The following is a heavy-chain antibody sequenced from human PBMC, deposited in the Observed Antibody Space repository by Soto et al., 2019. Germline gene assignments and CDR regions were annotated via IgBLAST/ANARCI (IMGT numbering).Heavy chain of an antibody. CDR1: GGSFSGYY. CDR2: INHSGST. CDR3: ARLGEGYCSNTSCYIIDY. V-gene: IGHV4-34*01. D-gene: IGHD2-2*02. Sequence: QVQLQQWGAGLLKPSETLSLTCAVYGGSFSGYYWSWIRQPPGKGLEWIGEINHSGSTNYNPSLKSRVTISVDTSKNQFSLKLSSVTAADTAVYYCARLGEGYCSNTSCYIIDYWGQGTLVTVSS. J-gene: IGHJ4*02.